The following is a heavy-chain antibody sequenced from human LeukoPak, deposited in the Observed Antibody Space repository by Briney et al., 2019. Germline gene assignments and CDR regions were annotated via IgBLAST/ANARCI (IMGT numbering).Heavy chain of an antibody. J-gene: IGHJ4*02. V-gene: IGHV4-59*01. CDR2: IYSSGST. D-gene: IGHD1-1*01. Sequence: PSETLSLTCTVSGGSISSYSWSWIRQPPGKGLEWIGYIYSSGSTNYNPSLKSRVTISVDTSKNQFSLNLSSVTAADTAVYYCASNWSDFDYWGRGTLVTVSS. CDR1: GGSISSYS. CDR3: ASNWSDFDY.